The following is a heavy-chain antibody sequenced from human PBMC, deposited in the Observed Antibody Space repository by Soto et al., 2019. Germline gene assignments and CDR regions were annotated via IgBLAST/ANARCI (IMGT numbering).Heavy chain of an antibody. J-gene: IGHJ6*02. Sequence: SVNVSCKAPGGTFSSYAISWVRQAPGQGLEWMGGIIPIFGTANYAQTFQGRVTITADESTSTAYMELSSMRSEDTAVYYCARGGALRLRLGELSLSYYYGMDVWGQGTTVTVSS. D-gene: IGHD3-16*02. CDR2: IIPIFGTA. CDR3: ARGGALRLRLGELSLSYYYGMDV. CDR1: GGTFSSYA. V-gene: IGHV1-69*13.